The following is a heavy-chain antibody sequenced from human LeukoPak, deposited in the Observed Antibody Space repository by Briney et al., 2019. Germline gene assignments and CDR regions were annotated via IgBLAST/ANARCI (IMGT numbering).Heavy chain of an antibody. J-gene: IGHJ4*02. CDR2: INLSGGT. Sequence: SETLSLTCAVHGGSFSGYYWTWIRQPPGKGLEWIGEINLSGGTKYNPSLKSRVTISVETSNNQFFLKLNSVTGADTAVYYCVRGVSGWYGFDYWGQGTLVTVSS. V-gene: IGHV4-34*01. CDR3: VRGVSGWYGFDY. D-gene: IGHD6-19*01. CDR1: GGSFSGYY.